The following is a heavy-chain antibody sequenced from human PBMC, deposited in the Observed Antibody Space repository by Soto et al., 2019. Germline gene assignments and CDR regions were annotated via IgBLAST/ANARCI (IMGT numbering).Heavy chain of an antibody. CDR3: ARDRSDYSNSYYGMDV. CDR2: LYSGGST. Sequence: GGSLRLSCAASGFTFSSYWMSWVRQAPGKGLEWVSVLYSGGSTYYADSVKGRFTISRDNSKNTLYLQMNSLRAEDTAVYYCARDRSDYSNSYYGMDVWGQGTTVTVSS. V-gene: IGHV3-66*01. D-gene: IGHD3-3*01. CDR1: GFTFSSYW. J-gene: IGHJ6*02.